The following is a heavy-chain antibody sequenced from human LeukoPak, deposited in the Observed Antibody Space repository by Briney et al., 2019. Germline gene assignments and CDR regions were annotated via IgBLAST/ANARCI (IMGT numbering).Heavy chain of an antibody. CDR2: ISAYNGNT. V-gene: IGHV1-18*01. CDR3: ARDLSGGSFDP. J-gene: IGHJ5*02. CDR1: GYTFTIYG. D-gene: IGHD2-15*01. Sequence: GASVKVSCKSSGYTFTIYGISWVRKAPGQGLEWMGWISAYNGNTNYAQKLQGRVTMTTDTSTSTAYMELRSLRSDDTAVYYCARDLSGGSFDPWGQGTLVTVSS.